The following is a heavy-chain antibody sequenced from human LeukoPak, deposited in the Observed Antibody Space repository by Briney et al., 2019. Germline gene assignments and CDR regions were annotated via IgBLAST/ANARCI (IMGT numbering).Heavy chain of an antibody. CDR1: GSSMSSGGYY. D-gene: IGHD5-18*01. CDR3: ATLSYRRTYFDY. CDR2: IYYSGST. J-gene: IGHJ4*02. V-gene: IGHV4-31*03. Sequence: SQTLSLTCTVSGSSMSSGGYYWSWIRQHPGKGLERIGYIYYSGSTYYNPSLKSRVTISVDTSKNQFSLKLSSVTAADTAVYYCATLSYRRTYFDYWGQGALVTVSS.